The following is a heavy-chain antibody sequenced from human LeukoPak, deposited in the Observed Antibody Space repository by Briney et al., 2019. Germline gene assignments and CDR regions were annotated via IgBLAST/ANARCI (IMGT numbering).Heavy chain of an antibody. CDR1: GFTFSSYW. D-gene: IGHD3-22*01. V-gene: IGHV3-74*01. Sequence: PGGSLRLSCAVSGFTFSSYWMHWVRQAPGKGLVWVSRINSDGSSTSYADSVKGRFTISRDNAKNSLYLQMNSLRAEDTAVYYCARLKGRDSSGPEVYWGQGTLVTVSS. CDR3: ARLKGRDSSGPEVY. J-gene: IGHJ4*02. CDR2: INSDGSST.